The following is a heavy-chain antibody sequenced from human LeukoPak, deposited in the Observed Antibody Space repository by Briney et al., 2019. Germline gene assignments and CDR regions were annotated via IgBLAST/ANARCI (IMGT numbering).Heavy chain of an antibody. Sequence: PSETLSLTCTVSGGSISSYYWSWIRQPPGKGLEWIGYIYYSGSTNYNPSLKSRVTISVDTSKNQFSLKLSSVTAADTAVYYYAREATVTHDAFDIWGQGTMVTVSS. J-gene: IGHJ3*02. CDR1: GGSISSYY. V-gene: IGHV4-59*01. CDR2: IYYSGST. CDR3: AREATVTHDAFDI. D-gene: IGHD4-17*01.